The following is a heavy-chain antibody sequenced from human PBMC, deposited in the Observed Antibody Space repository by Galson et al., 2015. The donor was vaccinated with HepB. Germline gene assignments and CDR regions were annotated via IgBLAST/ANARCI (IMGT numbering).Heavy chain of an antibody. CDR1: GFTFSSYA. CDR2: ISGSGGST. CDR3: AKGSFPRIAVAGYFDY. D-gene: IGHD6-19*01. V-gene: IGHV3-23*01. J-gene: IGHJ4*02. Sequence: SLRLSCAASGFTFSSYAMSWVRQAPGKGLEWVSAISGSGGSTYYADSVKGRFTISRDNSKNTLYLQMSSLRAEDTAVYYCAKGSFPRIAVAGYFDYWGQGTLVTVSS.